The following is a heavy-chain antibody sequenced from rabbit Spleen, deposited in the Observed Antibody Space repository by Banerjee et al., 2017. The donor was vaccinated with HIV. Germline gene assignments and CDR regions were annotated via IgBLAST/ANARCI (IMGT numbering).Heavy chain of an antibody. CDR2: IDPLFGTT. CDR1: GFDFSSYG. J-gene: IGHJ4*01. CDR3: VRGASSSGYYSL. Sequence: QEQLVESGGGLVQPGGSLKLSRKASGFDFSSYGVSWVRQAPGKGLEWIAYIDPLFGTTYYANWVNGRFTISSHNAQNTLYLQLNSLTAADTATYFCVRGASSSGYYSLWGPGTLVTVS. V-gene: IGHV1S47*01. D-gene: IGHD1-1*01.